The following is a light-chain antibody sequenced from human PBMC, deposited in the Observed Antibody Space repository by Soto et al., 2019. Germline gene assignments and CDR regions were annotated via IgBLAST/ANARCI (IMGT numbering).Light chain of an antibody. Sequence: DIVMTQSPDSLAVSLGERATINCRSSRCVLFTSIDKSFVAWYQQKPGQSPKLLINWASTREPGVPDRFSGSGSATEFTLNINSLQAEDVTTYYCQQFFYFPTFDQGTKV. V-gene: IGKV4-1*01. CDR1: RCVLFTSIDKSF. CDR3: QQFFYFPT. J-gene: IGKJ1*01. CDR2: WAS.